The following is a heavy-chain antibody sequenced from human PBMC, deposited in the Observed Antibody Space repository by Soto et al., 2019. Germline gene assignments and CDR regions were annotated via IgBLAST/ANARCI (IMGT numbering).Heavy chain of an antibody. CDR1: GGSISSYY. CDR3: ARREFRGSSSWLFDP. J-gene: IGHJ5*02. V-gene: IGHV4-59*08. Sequence: SETLSLTCTVSGGSISSYYWSWIRQPPGKGLEWIGYIYYSGSTNYNPSLKSRVTISVDTSKNQFSLKLSSVTAADTAVYYCARREFRGSSSWLFDPWGQGTLVTVSS. CDR2: IYYSGST. D-gene: IGHD6-13*01.